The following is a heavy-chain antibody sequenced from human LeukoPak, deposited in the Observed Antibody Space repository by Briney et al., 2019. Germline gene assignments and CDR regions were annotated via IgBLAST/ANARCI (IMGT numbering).Heavy chain of an antibody. V-gene: IGHV1-69*13. CDR2: IIPIFGTA. Sequence: SVKVSCKASGGTFSSYAISWVRQAPGQGLEWMGGIIPIFGTANYAQKFQGRVTITADESTSTAYMELSSLRSEDTAVYYCARDHGYFYYFDYWGQGTLVTVSS. CDR3: ARDHGYFYYFDY. J-gene: IGHJ4*02. CDR1: GGTFSSYA. D-gene: IGHD5-18*01.